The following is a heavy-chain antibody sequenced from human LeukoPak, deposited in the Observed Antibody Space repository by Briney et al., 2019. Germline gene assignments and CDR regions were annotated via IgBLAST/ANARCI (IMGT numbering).Heavy chain of an antibody. J-gene: IGHJ4*02. D-gene: IGHD6-13*01. CDR2: ISYDGSNK. CDR1: GFTFSSYA. V-gene: IGHV3-30*04. Sequence: GGPLRLSCAASGFTFSSYAMHWVRQAPGKGQEWVAVISYDGSNKYYAASVKGRFTISRDNSKNTLYLQMNSLRAEDTAVYYSARGRREQPLVSYYWGEGTLVTVSS. CDR3: ARGRREQPLVSYY.